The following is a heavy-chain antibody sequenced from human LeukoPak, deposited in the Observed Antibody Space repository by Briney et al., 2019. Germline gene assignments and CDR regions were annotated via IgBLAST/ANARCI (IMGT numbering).Heavy chain of an antibody. CDR2: MHYSGRT. Sequence: SETLSLTCTVSGGSISSNYWSWIRRPPGKGLEWIGYMHYSGRTNYNPALKSRVTISVDTSKTQFSLKLSSVTAADTAVYYCARHQRGNSDAFDIWGQGTMVTVSS. CDR3: ARHQRGNSDAFDI. CDR1: GGSISSNY. V-gene: IGHV4-59*13. J-gene: IGHJ3*02. D-gene: IGHD4-23*01.